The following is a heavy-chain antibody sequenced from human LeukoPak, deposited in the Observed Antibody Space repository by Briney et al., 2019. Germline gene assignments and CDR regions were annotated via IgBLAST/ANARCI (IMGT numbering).Heavy chain of an antibody. CDR1: GFTFSNYD. Sequence: AGGSLRLSCAASGFTFSNYDMHWVRQAPGKGLEGVAVISYDGSNKYYADSVKGRFTTSRDNSKSTPYLQMSSLRAEDTAVYYCVKYSGFDYFFDFWGQGTLVTVSS. D-gene: IGHD5-12*01. V-gene: IGHV3-30-3*02. CDR2: ISYDGSNK. CDR3: VKYSGFDYFFDF. J-gene: IGHJ4*02.